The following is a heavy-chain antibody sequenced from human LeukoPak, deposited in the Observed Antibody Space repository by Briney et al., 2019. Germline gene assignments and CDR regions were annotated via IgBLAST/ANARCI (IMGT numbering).Heavy chain of an antibody. J-gene: IGHJ1*01. D-gene: IGHD4-23*01. CDR1: GGTFNSYA. CDR2: IIPIVGIT. Sequence: SVRVSCKASGGTFNSYAISWVRQAPGLGLEWMGKIIPIVGITNYAQKFQGRVTITADKSTSTAYMELSSLRSEDSAVYYCADYGGNSGAEYFQHWGQGTLVTVSS. V-gene: IGHV1-69*04. CDR3: ADYGGNSGAEYFQH.